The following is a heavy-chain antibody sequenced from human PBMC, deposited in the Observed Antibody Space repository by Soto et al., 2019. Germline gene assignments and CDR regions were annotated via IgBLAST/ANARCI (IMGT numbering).Heavy chain of an antibody. CDR3: ARESYGGCMDV. J-gene: IGHJ6*02. CDR1: GGTFSSYA. Sequence: QVQLVQSGAEVKKTGSSVKVSCKASGGTFSSYAISWVRQAPGQGLEWMGGIIPIFGTASYAQKFQGRVTITADESTSTAYMVLSSLRSEDTAVYYCARESYGGCMDVWGQGTTVTVSS. V-gene: IGHV1-69*01. CDR2: IIPIFGTA. D-gene: IGHD3-10*01.